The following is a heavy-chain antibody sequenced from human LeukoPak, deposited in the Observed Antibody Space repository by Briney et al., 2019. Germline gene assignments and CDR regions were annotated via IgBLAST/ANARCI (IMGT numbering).Heavy chain of an antibody. Sequence: SVKVSCKASGGIFSSYTFSWVRQAPGQGLEWMGGIIPIFGTTNYAQKFQGRVTITADESTSTAYMELSSLRSEDTAVYYCARGDYDSSGYRYDYWGQGTLVTVSS. J-gene: IGHJ4*02. CDR1: GGIFSSYT. D-gene: IGHD3-22*01. V-gene: IGHV1-69*13. CDR2: IIPIFGTT. CDR3: ARGDYDSSGYRYDY.